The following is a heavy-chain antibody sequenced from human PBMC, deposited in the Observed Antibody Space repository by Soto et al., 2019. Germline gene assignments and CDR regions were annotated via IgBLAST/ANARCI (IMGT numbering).Heavy chain of an antibody. V-gene: IGHV3-23*01. Sequence: GGSLRLSCAASGFTFSMFAMNWVRQAPGKGLEWVASISYSGGSTNYADSVRGRFTISRDNSENTLYLQMNSLRAEDTAVYYCAKGTYYYGSAPYYFDYWGQGTLVTVSS. D-gene: IGHD3-10*01. J-gene: IGHJ4*02. CDR1: GFTFSMFA. CDR3: AKGTYYYGSAPYYFDY. CDR2: ISYSGGST.